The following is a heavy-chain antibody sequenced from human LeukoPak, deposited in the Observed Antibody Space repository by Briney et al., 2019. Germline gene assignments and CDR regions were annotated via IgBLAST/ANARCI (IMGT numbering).Heavy chain of an antibody. J-gene: IGHJ4*02. CDR3: ARDGWRGSYYFDY. V-gene: IGHV4-30-4*08. CDR2: IYYSGST. CDR1: GGSISSGDYY. Sequence: SETLSLTCTVSGGSISSGDYYWSWIRQPPGKGLAWSGYIYYSGSTYYNPSLKSRVTISVDTSKNQFSLKLSSVTAADTAVYYCARDGWRGSYYFDYWGQGTLVTVSS. D-gene: IGHD1-26*01.